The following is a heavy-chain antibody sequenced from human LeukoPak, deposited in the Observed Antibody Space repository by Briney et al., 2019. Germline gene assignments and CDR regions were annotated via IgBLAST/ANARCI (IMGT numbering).Heavy chain of an antibody. CDR1: GGSISSNKYY. J-gene: IGHJ3*02. CDR2: IYYSGST. D-gene: IGHD1-26*01. V-gene: IGHV4-39*01. CDR3: ATPYSGGYQGLDI. Sequence: SETLSLTCTVSGGSISSNKYYWGWIRQPPGKGLEWIGSIYYSGSTYYNPTLKSRVTIFVETSKNQFSLKLSSVTAAETAVYYCATPYSGGYQGLDIWGQGTMVTVSS.